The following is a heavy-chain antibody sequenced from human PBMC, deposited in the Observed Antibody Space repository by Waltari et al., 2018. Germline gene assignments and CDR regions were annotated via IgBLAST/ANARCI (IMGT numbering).Heavy chain of an antibody. D-gene: IGHD6-25*01. CDR3: ARQALSVYYYYGMDV. CDR2: INPNSGVT. Sequence: QVQLVQYGAEVKKPGASVKVSYKASGYTFTGYYMHWARQAPGQGLEWMGCINPNSGVTNYSQKFQGRVTMTRDTSISTAYMVLSRLRSDDTAVYYCARQALSVYYYYGMDVWGQGTTVTVSS. CDR1: GYTFTGYY. J-gene: IGHJ6*02. V-gene: IGHV1-2*02.